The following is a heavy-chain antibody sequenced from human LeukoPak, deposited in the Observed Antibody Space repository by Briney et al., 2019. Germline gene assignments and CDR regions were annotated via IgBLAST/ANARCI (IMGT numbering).Heavy chain of an antibody. V-gene: IGHV1-2*02. J-gene: IGHJ5*02. CDR1: GYTFTGYY. Sequence: EASVKVSCKASGYTFTGYYMHWVRQAPGQGLEWMGWINPNSGGTNYAQKFQGRVTMTRDTSISTAYMELSRLRSDDTAVYYCARVKHRYCSGGSCYFNWLDPWGQGTLVTVSS. CDR3: ARVKHRYCSGGSCYFNWLDP. CDR2: INPNSGGT. D-gene: IGHD2-15*01.